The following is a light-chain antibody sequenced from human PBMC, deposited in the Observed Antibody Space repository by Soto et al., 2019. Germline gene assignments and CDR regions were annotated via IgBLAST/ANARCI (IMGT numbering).Light chain of an antibody. J-gene: IGLJ2*01. CDR1: TGAVTSGYY. V-gene: IGLV7-43*01. CDR2: STS. Sequence: QAVVTQDPSLTVSPGGTVTRTCASSTGAVTSGYYPNWFQQKPGQAPRALIYSTSNKYSWTHARLSGALLGGKAALTLSGVQTEDEAEYYCLLYYGGQLGVFGGGTKLTVL. CDR3: LLYYGGQLGV.